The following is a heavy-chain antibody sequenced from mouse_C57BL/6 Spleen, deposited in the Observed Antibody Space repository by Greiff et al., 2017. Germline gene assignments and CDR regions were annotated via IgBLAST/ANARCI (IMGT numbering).Heavy chain of an antibody. CDR2: ISYDGSN. CDR3: ARDRAPLMMRDWYFDV. D-gene: IGHD3-1*01. J-gene: IGHJ1*03. Sequence: EVQLQESGPGLVKPSQSLSLTCSVTGYSITSGYYWNWIRQFPGNKLEWMGYISYDGSNNYNPSLKNRISITRDTSKNQFFLKLNSVTTEDTSTXDCARDRAPLMMRDWYFDVWGTGTTVTVSS. V-gene: IGHV3-6*01. CDR1: GYSITSGYY.